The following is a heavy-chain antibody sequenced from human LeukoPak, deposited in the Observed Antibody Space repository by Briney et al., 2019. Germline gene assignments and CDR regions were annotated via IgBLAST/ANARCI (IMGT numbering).Heavy chain of an antibody. Sequence: SETLSLTCTVSGGSISSGSYYWSWIRQPAGKGLEWIGRIYTSGSTNYNPSLKSRVTISVDTSKNQFSLKLSSVTAADTAVYYCARGITMIVVGHYYMDVWGKGTTVTVSS. CDR1: GGSISSGSYY. CDR3: ARGITMIVVGHYYMDV. J-gene: IGHJ6*03. CDR2: IYTSGST. D-gene: IGHD3-22*01. V-gene: IGHV4-61*02.